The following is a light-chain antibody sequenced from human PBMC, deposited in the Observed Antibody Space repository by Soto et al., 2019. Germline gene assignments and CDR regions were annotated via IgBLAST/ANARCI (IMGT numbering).Light chain of an antibody. J-gene: IGKJ2*01. CDR3: QQYGNPPWT. V-gene: IGKV3-20*01. CDR1: QSVGSTY. Sequence: ETVLTQSPGTLSLSPGERATLSCRASQSVGSTYLAWYQQKPGQAPRLLIYDTFSRATGIPNRFSGSGSGTDFTLTISRLEPEEFAVYHCQQYGNPPWTFGQGTKLEIK. CDR2: DTF.